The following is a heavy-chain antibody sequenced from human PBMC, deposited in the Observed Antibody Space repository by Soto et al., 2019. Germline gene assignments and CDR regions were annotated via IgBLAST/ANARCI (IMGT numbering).Heavy chain of an antibody. CDR3: AKDLLGSAST. V-gene: IGHV3-23*01. J-gene: IGHJ5*02. D-gene: IGHD2-15*01. CDR2: IGASGVTT. Sequence: EVQLLESGGGLIQPGGSLRLSCAASGFTFSSYAMYWVRQAPGKGLEWVSSIGASGVTTYYADSVKGRFTISRDNSRNTLSLQMNSLRVEDTAVYYCAKDLLGSASTWGQGTLVTVSS. CDR1: GFTFSSYA.